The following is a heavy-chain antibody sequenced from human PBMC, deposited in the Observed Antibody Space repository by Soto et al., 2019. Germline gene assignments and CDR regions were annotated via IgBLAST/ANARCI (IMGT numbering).Heavy chain of an antibody. J-gene: IGHJ6*02. CDR1: GGTFSSYA. V-gene: IGHV1-69*12. CDR2: IIPIFGTA. CDR3: ARGSSSSAATKNDYYYYGMDG. D-gene: IGHD6-6*01. Sequence: QVQLVQSGAEVKKPGSSVKVSCKASGGTFSSYAISWVRQAPGQGLEWMGGIIPIFGTANYAQKFQGRVTITADESTSTAYMELSSLRSEDTAVYYCARGSSSSAATKNDYYYYGMDGWGQGTTVTVSS.